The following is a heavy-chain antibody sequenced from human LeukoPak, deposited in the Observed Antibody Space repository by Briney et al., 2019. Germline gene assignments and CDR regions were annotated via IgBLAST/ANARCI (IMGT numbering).Heavy chain of an antibody. J-gene: IGHJ4*02. D-gene: IGHD6-19*01. CDR2: IIPIFGTA. Sequence: ASVKVSCKASGGTFSSYAISWVRQAPGQGLEWMGGIIPIFGTANYAQKFQGRVTITADESTSTAYMELSSLRSEDTAVYYCAREGVAVAYFDYWGQGTLVTVSS. CDR1: GGTFSSYA. CDR3: AREGVAVAYFDY. V-gene: IGHV1-69*13.